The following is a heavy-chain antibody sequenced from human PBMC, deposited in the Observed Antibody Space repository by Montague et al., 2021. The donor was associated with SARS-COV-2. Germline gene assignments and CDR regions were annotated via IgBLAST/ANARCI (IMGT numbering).Heavy chain of an antibody. CDR3: AHRLPSWNYAYFQH. CDR2: IYWDDDK. D-gene: IGHD1-7*01. V-gene: IGHV2-5*02. Sequence: PALVKPTQTLTLTCTFSGFSLSTSGVGVGWIRQPPGKALEWLALIYWDDDKRYSPSLKSRLTITKDTSKNQVVLTMTNMDPVDTATYYCAHRLPSWNYAYFQHWGQGTLVTVSS. CDR1: GFSLSTSGVG. J-gene: IGHJ1*01.